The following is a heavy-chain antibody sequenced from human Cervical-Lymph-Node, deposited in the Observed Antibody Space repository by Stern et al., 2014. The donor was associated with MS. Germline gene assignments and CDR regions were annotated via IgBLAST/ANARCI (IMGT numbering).Heavy chain of an antibody. CDR1: GYIFTNYW. J-gene: IGHJ4*02. CDR3: ARGNISLVREDYFNY. CDR2: IYPGDSDT. Sequence: EVHLVESGAEVKKPGESLKISCKGSGYIFTNYWIGWVRQMPGKGLEWVGIIYPGDSDTRYSPSFQGQVTISADKSISTAYLQWNSLRASDTAMYYCARGNISLVREDYFNYWGQGTLVTVSS. V-gene: IGHV5-51*01. D-gene: IGHD3-10*02.